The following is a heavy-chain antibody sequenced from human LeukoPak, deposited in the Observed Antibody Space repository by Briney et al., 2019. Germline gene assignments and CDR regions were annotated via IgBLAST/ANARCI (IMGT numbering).Heavy chain of an antibody. J-gene: IGHJ3*02. CDR3: ARESDSSADAFDI. CDR1: GFTFSSYA. Sequence: GGSLRLSCAASGFTFSSYAMHWVRQAPGKGLEWVAVISYDGSNKYYADSVKGRFTISRDNSKNTLYLQMNSLRAEDTAVYYCARESDSSADAFDIWGQGTMVTVSS. V-gene: IGHV3-30-3*01. CDR2: ISYDGSNK. D-gene: IGHD5-18*01.